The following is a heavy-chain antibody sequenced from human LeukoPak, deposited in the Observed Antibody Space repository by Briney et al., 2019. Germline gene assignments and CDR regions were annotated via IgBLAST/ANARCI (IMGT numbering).Heavy chain of an antibody. CDR2: IYHSGST. Sequence: SETLSLTCTVSGGSISSGGYYWSWIRQPPGKGLEWIGYIYHSGSTYYNPSLKSRVTISVDRSKNQFSLKLSSVTAADTAVYYCAREGIAAAGGFDYWGQGTLVTVSS. D-gene: IGHD6-13*01. V-gene: IGHV4-30-2*01. J-gene: IGHJ4*02. CDR3: AREGIAAAGGFDY. CDR1: GGSISSGGYY.